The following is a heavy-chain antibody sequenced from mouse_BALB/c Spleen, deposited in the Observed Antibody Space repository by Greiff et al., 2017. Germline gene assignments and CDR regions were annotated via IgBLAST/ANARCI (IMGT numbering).Heavy chain of an antibody. D-gene: IGHD2-1*01. CDR1: GYTFTSYW. CDR3: TRGGNYVSDWYFDV. V-gene: IGHV1S22*01. CDR2: IYPGSGST. Sequence: LQQPGSELVRPGASVKLSCKASGYTFTSYWMHWVKQRPGQGLEWIGNIYPGSGSTNYDEKFKSKATLTVDTSSSTAYMQLSSLTSEDSAVYYCTRGGNYVSDWYFDVWGAGTTVTVSS. J-gene: IGHJ1*01.